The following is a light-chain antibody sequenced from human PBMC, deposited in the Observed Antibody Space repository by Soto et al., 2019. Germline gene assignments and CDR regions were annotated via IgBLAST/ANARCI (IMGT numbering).Light chain of an antibody. CDR1: KNDIGVYDF. V-gene: IGLV2-8*01. Sequence: QSALTQPPSASGSPGQSVNISCTGTKNDIGVYDFVSWYQHHPGKAPRLIIYEVVQRPSGVPARFSGSKSGNTASLTVSGLQAADEADYFCKSYAGSNTYVFGSGTKLTVL. CDR3: KSYAGSNTYV. CDR2: EVV. J-gene: IGLJ1*01.